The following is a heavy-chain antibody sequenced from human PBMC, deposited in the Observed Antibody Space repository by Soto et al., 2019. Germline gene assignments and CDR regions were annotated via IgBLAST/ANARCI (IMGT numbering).Heavy chain of an antibody. J-gene: IGHJ4*02. CDR3: TKARHSGDFAGSFDS. D-gene: IGHD2-21*02. V-gene: IGHV3-23*01. Sequence: WSLRLSCAASGFPFNDYAINWVRQLPGRGLEYVSGIGGRGGNAFYADSMKGRFIISRDNSKNTVYLQMNNLRVDDSAMYYCTKARHSGDFAGSFDSWGQGTLVTVSS. CDR2: IGGRGGNA. CDR1: GFPFNDYA.